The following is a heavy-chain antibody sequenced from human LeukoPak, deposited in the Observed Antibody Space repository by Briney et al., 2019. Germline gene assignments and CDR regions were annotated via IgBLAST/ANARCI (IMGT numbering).Heavy chain of an antibody. Sequence: PGGSLRLSCAASGFTFSSYSMNWVRQAPGKGLEWVSSISSSSSYIYYADSVKGRFTISRDNAKNSLYLQMNSLRAEDTAVYYCARDLDGSGRPFDYWGQGTLVTVSS. CDR3: ARDLDGSGRPFDY. V-gene: IGHV3-21*01. CDR1: GFTFSSYS. CDR2: ISSSSSYI. J-gene: IGHJ4*02. D-gene: IGHD3-10*01.